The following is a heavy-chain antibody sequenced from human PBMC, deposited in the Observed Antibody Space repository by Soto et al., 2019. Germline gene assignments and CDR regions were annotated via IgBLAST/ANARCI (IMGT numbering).Heavy chain of an antibody. CDR3: ARNRIRVWFGELSYFDP. CDR2: INHSGST. D-gene: IGHD3-10*01. J-gene: IGHJ5*02. V-gene: IGHV4-34*01. Sequence: SETLSLTCAVYGGSFSAYYWTWIRQSPGKGLEWIGQINHSGSTNYNPSLKSRFTISVDTSKNQFSLKLSSATAADTAVYYCARNRIRVWFGELSYFDPWGQGTLVTVSS. CDR1: GGSFSAYY.